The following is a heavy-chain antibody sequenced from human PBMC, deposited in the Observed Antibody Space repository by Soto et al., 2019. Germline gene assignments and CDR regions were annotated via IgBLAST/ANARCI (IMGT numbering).Heavy chain of an antibody. CDR3: ARDLKPFGVVILRYGMDV. CDR1: GGTFSSYA. Sequence: VASVKVSCKASGGTFSSYAISWVRQAPGQGLEWMGGIIPIFGTANYAQKFQGRVTITADKSTSTAYMELSSLRSEDTAVYYCARDLKPFGVVILRYGMDVWGQGTTVTVSS. J-gene: IGHJ6*02. D-gene: IGHD3-3*01. CDR2: IIPIFGTA. V-gene: IGHV1-69*06.